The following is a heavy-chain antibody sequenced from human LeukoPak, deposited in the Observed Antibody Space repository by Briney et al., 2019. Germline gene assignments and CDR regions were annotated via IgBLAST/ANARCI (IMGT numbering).Heavy chain of an antibody. CDR2: IYYSRSA. Sequence: SETLSLTCIVSGGSISSSDYYWGWIRQPPGKGLEWIGNIYYSRSAHYSPSLKSRVTISVDTSKNQFSLKLSSVTAADTAVYYCARGLSMIVVVVHDWYFDLWGRGTLVTVSS. D-gene: IGHD3-22*01. J-gene: IGHJ2*01. V-gene: IGHV4-39*01. CDR3: ARGLSMIVVVVHDWYFDL. CDR1: GGSISSSDYY.